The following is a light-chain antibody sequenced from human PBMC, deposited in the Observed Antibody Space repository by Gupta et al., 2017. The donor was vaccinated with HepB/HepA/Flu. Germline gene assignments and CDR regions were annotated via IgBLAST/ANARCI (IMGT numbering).Light chain of an antibody. V-gene: IGLV2-14*03. J-gene: IGLJ2*01. Sequence: QSALTQPASVSGSPGQSITMSCTGTTSDVGGYNYVSWYQHSPGNAPKLSIYDVSNRPSGVSSRFSASKAGTTASMTISGLEAEDEGYYDYSSYTPSKTVGFGGGT. CDR1: TSDVGGYNY. CDR3: SSYTPSKTVG. CDR2: DVS.